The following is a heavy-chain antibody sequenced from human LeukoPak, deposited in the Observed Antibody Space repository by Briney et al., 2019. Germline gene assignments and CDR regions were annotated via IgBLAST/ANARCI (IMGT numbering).Heavy chain of an antibody. Sequence: PGGSLRLSCAASGFTFSSYGMHWVRQAPGKGLEWVAFIRYDGSNKYYADSVKGRFTIPRDNSKNTLYLQMNSLRAEDTAVYYCAKGDTAMFRRAFDIWGQGTMVTVSS. CDR3: AKGDTAMFRRAFDI. CDR1: GFTFSSYG. D-gene: IGHD5-18*01. J-gene: IGHJ3*02. V-gene: IGHV3-30*02. CDR2: IRYDGSNK.